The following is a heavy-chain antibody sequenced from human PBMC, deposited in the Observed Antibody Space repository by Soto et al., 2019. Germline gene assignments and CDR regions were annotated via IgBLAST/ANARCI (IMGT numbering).Heavy chain of an antibody. CDR3: AAETKSYVYGMDV. J-gene: IGHJ6*02. D-gene: IGHD3-16*01. V-gene: IGHV3-30*03. CDR1: GLIFSSSA. Sequence: QVQLVESGGGVVQPGRSLRLSCAASGLIFSSSAMHWVRKAPGKGLEWVALISYDGSNKYYVDSVKGRFTITRDNSKDTLDLQMNSLREADTSVYYCAAETKSYVYGMDVWGQGTTVTVSS. CDR2: ISYDGSNK.